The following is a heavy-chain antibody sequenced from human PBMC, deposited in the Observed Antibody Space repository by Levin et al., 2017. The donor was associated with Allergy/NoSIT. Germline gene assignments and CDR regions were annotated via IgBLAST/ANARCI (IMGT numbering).Heavy chain of an antibody. J-gene: IGHJ5*02. CDR1: EYTLTGYY. V-gene: IGHV1-2*02. Sequence: PVASVKVSCKTSEYTLTGYYLHWVRQAPGQGLEWLGWISPHGGGTNYAQKFKGRVNMTRDTSINTAYMELNRLRFDDTAVYYCTRGLGYCSGGSCYFWFDPWGQGTLVTVS. CDR3: TRGLGYCSGGSCYFWFDP. CDR2: ISPHGGGT. D-gene: IGHD2-15*01.